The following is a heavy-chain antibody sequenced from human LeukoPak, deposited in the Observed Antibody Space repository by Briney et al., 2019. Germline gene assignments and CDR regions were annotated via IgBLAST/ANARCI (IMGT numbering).Heavy chain of an antibody. CDR1: GFTVSSNY. CDR3: ASSSGWYGDAFDI. D-gene: IGHD6-19*01. CDR2: VYSGGST. V-gene: IGHV3-53*04. Sequence: GGSLRLSCAASGFTVSSNYMSWVRQAPGKGLEWVSVVYSGGSTYYADSVKGRFTISRHNSKNTLYLQMNSLRAEDTAVYYCASSSGWYGDAFDIWGQGTMVTVSS. J-gene: IGHJ3*02.